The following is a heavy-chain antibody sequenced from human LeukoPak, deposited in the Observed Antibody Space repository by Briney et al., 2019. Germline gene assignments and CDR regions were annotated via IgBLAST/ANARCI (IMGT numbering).Heavy chain of an antibody. Sequence: QPGGSLRLSCAASGFTFDDYAMHWVRQAPGKGLEWVSLISWDGGSTYYADSVKGRFTISRDNSKNSLYLQMNSLKTEDTAVYYCTRQMSGSHKGDYWGQGTLVTVSS. CDR1: GFTFDDYA. D-gene: IGHD1-26*01. CDR3: TRQMSGSHKGDY. V-gene: IGHV3-43D*03. J-gene: IGHJ4*02. CDR2: ISWDGGST.